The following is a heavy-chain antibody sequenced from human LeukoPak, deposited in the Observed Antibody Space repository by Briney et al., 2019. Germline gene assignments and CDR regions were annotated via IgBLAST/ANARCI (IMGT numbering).Heavy chain of an antibody. CDR1: GFTFSSYA. J-gene: IGHJ4*02. Sequence: GGSLRLSCAASGFTFSSYAMSWVRQAPGKGLEWVSSISSSSSYIYYADSVKGRFTISRDNAKNSLYLQMNSLRAEDTAVYYCAREIRGEGFDYWGQGTLVTVSS. D-gene: IGHD3-10*01. V-gene: IGHV3-21*01. CDR2: ISSSSSYI. CDR3: AREIRGEGFDY.